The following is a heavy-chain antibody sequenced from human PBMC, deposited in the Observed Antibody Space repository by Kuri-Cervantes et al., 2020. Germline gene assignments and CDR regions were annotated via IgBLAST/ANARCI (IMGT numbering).Heavy chain of an antibody. CDR3: ARGGSGWYDDPYYFDY. J-gene: IGHJ4*02. Sequence: ESLKISCTVSGGSISSYYWSWIRQPPGKGLEWIGYIYYSGSTNYNPSLKSRVTISVDTSKNQFSLKLSSVTAADTAVYYCARGGSGWYDDPYYFDYWGQGTLVTVSS. D-gene: IGHD6-19*01. V-gene: IGHV4-59*12. CDR1: GGSISSYY. CDR2: IYYSGST.